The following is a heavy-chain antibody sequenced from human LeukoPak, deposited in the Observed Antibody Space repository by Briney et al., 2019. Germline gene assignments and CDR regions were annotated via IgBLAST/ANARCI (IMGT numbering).Heavy chain of an antibody. D-gene: IGHD3-9*01. Sequence: GGSLRLSCAASGFTFSSYEMNWVRQAPGKGLEWVSYISSSGSTIYYADSVKGRSTISRDNAKNSLYLQMNSLRAEDTAVYYCARGDREYDILTGSLSYWGQGTLVTVSS. J-gene: IGHJ4*02. CDR2: ISSSGSTI. CDR1: GFTFSSYE. CDR3: ARGDREYDILTGSLSY. V-gene: IGHV3-48*03.